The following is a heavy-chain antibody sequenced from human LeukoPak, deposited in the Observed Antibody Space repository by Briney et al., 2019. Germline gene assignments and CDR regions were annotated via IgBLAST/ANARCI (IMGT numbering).Heavy chain of an antibody. J-gene: IGHJ6*02. CDR3: ARESHYYDSSGYYGGYYYYGMDV. CDR2: ISSSSSYI. V-gene: IGHV3-21*01. D-gene: IGHD3-22*01. CDR1: GFTFSSYS. Sequence: GGSLRLSCAASGFTFSSYSMNWVRQAPGKGLEWVSSISSSSSYIYYADSVKGRFTISRDNAKNSLYLRMNSLRAEDTAVYYCARESHYYDSSGYYGGYYYYGMDVWGQGTTVTVSS.